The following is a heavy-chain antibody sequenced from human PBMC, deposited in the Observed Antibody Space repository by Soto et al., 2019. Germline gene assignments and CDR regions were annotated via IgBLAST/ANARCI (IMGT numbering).Heavy chain of an antibody. CDR2: FYYRGST. D-gene: IGHD6-13*01. J-gene: IGHJ4*02. Sequence: QVQLQESGPGLVKPSQTLSLTCTFSGGSISSGGYYWSWIRQHPGKGLEWIWYFYYRGSTYYNPSPKSRVTRSVDTSKNQFSLKLSSVTAADTAVYYCARGGIAAAAPPDYWGQGTLVTVSS. V-gene: IGHV4-31*03. CDR1: GGSISSGGYY. CDR3: ARGGIAAAAPPDY.